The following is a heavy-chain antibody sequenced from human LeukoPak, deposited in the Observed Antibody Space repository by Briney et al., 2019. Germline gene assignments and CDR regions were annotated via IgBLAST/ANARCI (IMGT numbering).Heavy chain of an antibody. J-gene: IGHJ4*02. CDR2: INHSGST. CDR1: GGSFSGYY. Sequence: SETLSLTCAVYGGSFSGYYWSWIRQPPGKGLEWIGEINHSGSTNYNPSLKSRVTISVDTSKNQFSLKLSSVTAVDTAVYYCARFLLIAAADYWGQGTLVTVSS. CDR3: ARFLLIAAADY. D-gene: IGHD6-13*01. V-gene: IGHV4-34*01.